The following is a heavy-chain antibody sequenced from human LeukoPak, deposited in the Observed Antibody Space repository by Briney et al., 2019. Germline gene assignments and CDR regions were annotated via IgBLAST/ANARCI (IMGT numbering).Heavy chain of an antibody. CDR2: ISGSGGST. D-gene: IGHD5-18*01. CDR3: VKARGGIQLWLYYFDY. J-gene: IGHJ4*02. Sequence: PGGSLRLSCAASGFTFSSYAMSWVRQAPGKGLEWVSAISGSGGSTYYADSVKGRFTISRDNSKNTLYLQMSSLRAEDTAVYYCVKARGGIQLWLYYFDYWGQGTLVTVSS. CDR1: GFTFSSYA. V-gene: IGHV3-23*01.